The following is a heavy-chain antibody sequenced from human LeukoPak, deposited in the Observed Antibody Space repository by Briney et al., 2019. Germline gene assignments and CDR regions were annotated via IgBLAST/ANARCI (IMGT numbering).Heavy chain of an antibody. D-gene: IGHD4-11*01. CDR2: ISGSGDST. V-gene: IGHV3-23*01. CDR3: AKDLHDYGNSVGWFDS. CDR1: GCTFSGYT. J-gene: IGHJ5*01. Sequence: GGSLRLSCAATGCTFSGYTIDWVRQAPEKGLELGSAISGSGDSTYYADSLKGRFTISGDNSKTTLFLQMNSLRDEDTAVYYCAKDLHDYGNSVGWFDSWGQGTLVTVSS.